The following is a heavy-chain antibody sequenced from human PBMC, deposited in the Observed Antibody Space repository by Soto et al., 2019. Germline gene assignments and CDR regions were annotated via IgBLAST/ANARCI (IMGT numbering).Heavy chain of an antibody. J-gene: IGHJ6*03. CDR1: GFTFDDYA. D-gene: IGHD1-1*01. V-gene: IGHV3-9*01. CDR2: ISWNSGSI. Sequence: GGSLRLSCAASGFTFDDYAMHWVRQAPGKGLEWVSGISWNSGSIGYADSVKGRFTISRDNSKNTLYLQMNSLRAEDTAVYYCAKDGKGEEYDFYYYYHMDVRGKGTTVTVSS. CDR3: AKDGKGEEYDFYYYYHMDV.